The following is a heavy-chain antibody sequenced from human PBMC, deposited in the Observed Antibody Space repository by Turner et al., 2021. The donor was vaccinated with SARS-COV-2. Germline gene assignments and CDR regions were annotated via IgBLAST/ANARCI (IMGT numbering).Heavy chain of an antibody. J-gene: IGHJ4*02. D-gene: IGHD3-10*01. CDR2: IYYIGST. Sequence: LQLHESGPGLVKASETLSLTCTVSGFSISTSNYYWGWIRQPPGKGLEWLGSIYYIGSTYYNPSLKSRVTISVDTSKNQFSLKLSSVTAADTAVYYCARARGAPPLYYFDYWGQGTLVTVSS. V-gene: IGHV4-39*01. CDR1: GFSISTSNYY. CDR3: ARARGAPPLYYFDY.